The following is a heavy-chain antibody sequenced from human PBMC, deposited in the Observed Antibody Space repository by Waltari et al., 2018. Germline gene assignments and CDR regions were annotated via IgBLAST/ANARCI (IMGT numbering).Heavy chain of an antibody. CDR1: GGSISSYY. D-gene: IGHD3-3*01. CDR2: IYTSGST. V-gene: IGHV4-4*07. J-gene: IGHJ5*02. Sequence: QVQLQESGPGLVKPSETLSLTCTVSGGSISSYYWSWIRQPAGQGLEWIGRIYTSGSTNYNPSLKSRVTMSVDTSKNQFSLKLSSVTAADTAVYYCARDASEGVRFLEWRPNNWFDPWGQGTLVTVSS. CDR3: ARDASEGVRFLEWRPNNWFDP.